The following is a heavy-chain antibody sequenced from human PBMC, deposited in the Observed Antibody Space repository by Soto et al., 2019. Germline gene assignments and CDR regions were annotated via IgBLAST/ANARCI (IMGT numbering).Heavy chain of an antibody. Sequence: QVQLVQSGAEVKKPGASVKVSCKASGYTFISYDINWVRQAPGQGLEWIGWISAYSGNTNYAQKVQGRVTLTTDTXXSXAXXELRTLRPDDRAVYYWAREGYYGSGSFYSGWGRDVWGQGTTVTVSS. CDR3: AREGYYGSGSFYSGWGRDV. J-gene: IGHJ6*02. CDR1: GYTFISYD. D-gene: IGHD3-10*01. CDR2: ISAYSGNT. V-gene: IGHV1-18*01.